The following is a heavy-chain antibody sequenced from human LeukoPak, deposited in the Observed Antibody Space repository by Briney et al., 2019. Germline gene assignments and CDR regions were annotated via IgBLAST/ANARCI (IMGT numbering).Heavy chain of an antibody. CDR2: IYYSGST. Sequence: PSAQLYLTCRQTGSSISSYNLSWIRQPPGKGQEWIGYIYYSGSTNYNPSLKSRVTMSVDTSKNQFSLKLSSVTAADTAVFYCARENSGSYREFDYWGQGTLVTVSS. J-gene: IGHJ4*02. CDR3: ARENSGSYREFDY. V-gene: IGHV4-59*12. D-gene: IGHD1-26*01. CDR1: GSSISSYN.